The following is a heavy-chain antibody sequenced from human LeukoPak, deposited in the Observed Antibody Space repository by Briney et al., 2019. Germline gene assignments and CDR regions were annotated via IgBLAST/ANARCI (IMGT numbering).Heavy chain of an antibody. V-gene: IGHV3-7*01. D-gene: IGHD3-22*01. CDR1: GFTLSSDW. CDR2: IKQDGSEK. Sequence: GGSLRLSCVASGFTLSSDWMSWVRQVPGKGLEWVANIKQDGSEKYYADSVKGRFTISRDNAKNSLYLQMNSLRAEDTAVYYCARGRHYYDSSGSNNWFDPWGQGTLVTVSS. J-gene: IGHJ5*02. CDR3: ARGRHYYDSSGSNNWFDP.